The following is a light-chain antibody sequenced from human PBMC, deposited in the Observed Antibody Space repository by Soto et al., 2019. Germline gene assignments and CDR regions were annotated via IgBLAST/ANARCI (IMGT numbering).Light chain of an antibody. CDR1: QSINDK. Sequence: EILMTQSPDTLSVSPGERATLSCRASQSINDKLAWYQQRPSQAPRLLFYGASTRASNVPARFSGSWSGTDFALAISSLQSEDFVVYYCQQYHIWPPLTFGGGTRVEIK. CDR2: GAS. J-gene: IGKJ4*01. CDR3: QQYHIWPPLT. V-gene: IGKV3-15*01.